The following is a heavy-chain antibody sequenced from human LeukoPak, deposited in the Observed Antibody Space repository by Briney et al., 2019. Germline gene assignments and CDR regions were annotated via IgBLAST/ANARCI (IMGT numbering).Heavy chain of an antibody. CDR3: ARGGSVFAYFFDY. Sequence: GGSLRLSCAASGFIFSNYAMTWARLTPGKRLEWVSAISGSGGTTYYADSAKGRFTISRDSSTNTLYLQLSSLRAEDTAIYYCARGGSVFAYFFDYWGQGTLVTVSS. V-gene: IGHV3-23*01. CDR2: ISGSGGTT. D-gene: IGHD3-10*01. J-gene: IGHJ4*02. CDR1: GFIFSNYA.